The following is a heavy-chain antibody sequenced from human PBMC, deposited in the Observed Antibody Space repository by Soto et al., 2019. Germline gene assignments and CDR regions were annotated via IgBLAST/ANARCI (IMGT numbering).Heavy chain of an antibody. D-gene: IGHD2-2*01. V-gene: IGHV3-11*06. CDR2: ISSSSSYT. Sequence: GGSLRLSCAASGFTFSDYYMIWIRQAPGKGLEWVSYISSSSSYTNYADSVKGRFTISRDNAKNSLYLQMNSLRAEDTAVYYCARGGYCSSTRCPLYNWFDPWGQGTLVNVSS. CDR1: GFTFSDYY. CDR3: ARGGYCSSTRCPLYNWFDP. J-gene: IGHJ5*02.